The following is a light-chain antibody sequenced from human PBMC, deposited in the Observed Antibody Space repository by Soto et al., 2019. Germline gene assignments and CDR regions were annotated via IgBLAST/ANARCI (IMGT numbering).Light chain of an antibody. CDR2: NGY. V-gene: IGKV1-5*01. CDR1: QSISRW. J-gene: IGKJ1*01. Sequence: DIQLTQSPSTLSASVGDRVTIACRASQSISRWLAWYQQKPGKAPKVLICNGYSLHSGVSSRFSGSGAWTEFTLTISSLQPDDFATYYCQQYNDYSTWTFGQGTKVEMK. CDR3: QQYNDYSTWT.